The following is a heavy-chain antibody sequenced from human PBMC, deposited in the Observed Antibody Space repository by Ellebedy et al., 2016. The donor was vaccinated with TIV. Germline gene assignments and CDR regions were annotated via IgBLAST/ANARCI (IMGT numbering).Heavy chain of an antibody. V-gene: IGHV4-34*01. CDR3: ARSTTVTTASYEY. CDR1: GGSFSGYY. J-gene: IGHJ4*02. Sequence: MPSETLSLTCAVYGGSFSGYYWTWIRQPPGKGLEWLGEINHSGRTTYNPSLKNRVTISVDTSRNRFSLKLSSVTAADTAVYYCARSTTVTTASYEYWGQGTLVTVSS. CDR2: INHSGRT. D-gene: IGHD4-17*01.